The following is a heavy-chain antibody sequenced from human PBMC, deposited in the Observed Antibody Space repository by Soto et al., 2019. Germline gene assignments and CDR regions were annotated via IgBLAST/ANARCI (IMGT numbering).Heavy chain of an antibody. J-gene: IGHJ4*02. Sequence: SETLSLTCTVSGGSISSGDYYWSWIRQPPGKGLEWIGNTYPSGSTNYNPSLKSRVTISVDTSKNQFSLNMRSVTAADTAVYYCARDSGGLSLPYWGQVTPVTVS. CDR1: GGSISSGDYY. D-gene: IGHD2-21*02. CDR2: TYPSGST. V-gene: IGHV4-61*08. CDR3: ARDSGGLSLPY.